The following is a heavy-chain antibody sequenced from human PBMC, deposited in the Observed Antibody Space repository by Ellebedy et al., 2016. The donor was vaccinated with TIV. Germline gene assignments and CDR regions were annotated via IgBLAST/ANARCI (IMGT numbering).Heavy chain of an antibody. V-gene: IGHV5-51*01. CDR3: ARVVPAAILSYYYYGMDV. D-gene: IGHD2-2*02. J-gene: IGHJ6*02. Sequence: KVSXXGSGYSFTSYWIGWVRQMPGKGLEWMGIIYPGDSDTRYSPSFQGQVTISADKSISTAYLQWSSLKASDTAMYYCARVVPAAILSYYYYGMDVWGQGTTVTVSS. CDR1: GYSFTSYW. CDR2: IYPGDSDT.